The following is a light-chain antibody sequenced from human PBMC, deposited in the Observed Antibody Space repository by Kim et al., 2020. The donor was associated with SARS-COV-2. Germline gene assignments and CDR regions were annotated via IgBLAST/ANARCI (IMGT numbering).Light chain of an antibody. V-gene: IGKV3-11*01. Sequence: EIVLTQSPATLSLSPGERATLSCRASQSITSYLVWYQKKPGQAPRLLIYGATNRATGIPARFSGRGSGTDFTLTISSLEPEDFAVYYCQQRYSWPRTFGQGTKVDIK. CDR2: GAT. CDR1: QSITSY. CDR3: QQRYSWPRT. J-gene: IGKJ1*01.